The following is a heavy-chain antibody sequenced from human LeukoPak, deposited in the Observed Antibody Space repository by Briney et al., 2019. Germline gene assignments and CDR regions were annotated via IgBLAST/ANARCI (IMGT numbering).Heavy chain of an antibody. CDR3: ARQTYSYGSGSYGYYFDY. V-gene: IGHV4-59*08. J-gene: IGHJ4*02. Sequence: SETLSLTCTVSGGSISSYYWSWIRQPPGKGLEWIGYIYYSGSTYYNPSLKSRVTISVDTSKNQFSLKLSSVTAADTAVYYCARQTYSYGSGSYGYYFDYWGQGTLVTVSS. D-gene: IGHD3-10*01. CDR2: IYYSGST. CDR1: GGSISSYY.